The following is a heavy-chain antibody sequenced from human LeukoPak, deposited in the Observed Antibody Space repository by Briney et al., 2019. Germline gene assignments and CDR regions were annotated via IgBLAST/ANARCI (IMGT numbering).Heavy chain of an antibody. J-gene: IGHJ6*04. Sequence: PSETLSLTCTVSGYSISSGYYWGWIRQPPGKGLEWIGSIYHSGSTYYNPSLNSRVTISVDTSKNQFSLKLSSVTAADTAVYYCASSSWYSIPEVVWGKGTTVTISS. CDR3: ASSSWYSIPEVV. CDR2: IYHSGST. CDR1: GYSISSGYY. V-gene: IGHV4-38-2*02. D-gene: IGHD6-13*01.